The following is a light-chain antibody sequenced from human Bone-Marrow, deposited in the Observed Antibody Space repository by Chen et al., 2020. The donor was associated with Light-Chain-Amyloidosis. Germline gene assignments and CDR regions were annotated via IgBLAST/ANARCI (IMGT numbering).Light chain of an antibody. CDR1: SGSIATNY. Sequence: SMLTQPHAVSESPGKTVLIFRTRSSGSIATNYVQWYQQRPASSPTTVIYEDDQRPSGVPDRFSGSIDRSSNSASLTISGLKTEDEAAYYCQSYQGSSQGVFGGGTKLTVL. CDR3: QSYQGSSQGV. J-gene: IGLJ3*02. CDR2: EDD. V-gene: IGLV6-57*01.